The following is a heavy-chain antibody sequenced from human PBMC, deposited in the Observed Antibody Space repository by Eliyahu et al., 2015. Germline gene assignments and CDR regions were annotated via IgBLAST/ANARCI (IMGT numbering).Heavy chain of an antibody. V-gene: IGHV4-39*01. Sequence: STYYNPSLKSRVTISVDTSKNQFSLKLSSVTAADTAVYYCARHGGFNRYYYYMDVWGKGTTVTVSS. J-gene: IGHJ6*03. CDR2: ST. D-gene: IGHD3-16*01. CDR3: ARHGGFNRYYYYMDV.